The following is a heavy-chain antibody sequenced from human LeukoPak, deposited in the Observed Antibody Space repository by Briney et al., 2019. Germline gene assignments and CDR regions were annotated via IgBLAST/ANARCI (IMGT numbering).Heavy chain of an antibody. CDR1: GGSITSGDYR. CDR2: FYNRGSP. V-gene: IGHV4-39*01. J-gene: IGHJ4*02. CDR3: ARQFDY. Sequence: KASETLSLTCSVSGGSITSGDYRWGWNRQPPGKGLEWIGSFYNRGSPYCNPSLKSRVTISLDTSMNQFSLKLTSVTAADTAVYYCARQFDYWGPGTLVTVSS.